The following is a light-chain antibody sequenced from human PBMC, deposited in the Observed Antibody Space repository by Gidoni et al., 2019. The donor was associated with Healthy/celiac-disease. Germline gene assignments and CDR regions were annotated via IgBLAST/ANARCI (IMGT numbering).Light chain of an antibody. CDR1: QSVNSN. J-gene: IGKJ3*01. Sequence: EIVMTQSPATLSVSPGERATLSCRASQSVNSNLAWYQQKPGQAPRLLIYGASTRATGIPARFSGSGSGTEFTLTISSLQSEDFAVYYCQQYNNWPPFTFGSGTKVDIK. CDR3: QQYNNWPPFT. CDR2: GAS. V-gene: IGKV3-15*01.